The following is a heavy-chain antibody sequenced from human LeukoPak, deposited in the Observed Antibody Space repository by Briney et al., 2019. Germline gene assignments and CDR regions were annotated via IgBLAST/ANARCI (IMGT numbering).Heavy chain of an antibody. CDR3: ARHATAGILSSWFDP. J-gene: IGHJ5*02. D-gene: IGHD6-13*01. CDR1: GGSISSYY. V-gene: IGHV4-4*09. Sequence: SETLSLTCTVSGGSISSYYWSWIQQPPGKGLEWIGYIYTSGSTNYNPSLKSRVTISVDTSKNQFSLKLSSVTAADTAVYYCARHATAGILSSWFDPWGQGTLVTVSS. CDR2: IYTSGST.